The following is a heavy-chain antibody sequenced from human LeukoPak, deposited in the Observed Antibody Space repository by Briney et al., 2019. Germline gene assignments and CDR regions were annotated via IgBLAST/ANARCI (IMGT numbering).Heavy chain of an antibody. CDR3: ARGTVTTGYYYYMDV. CDR1: GGSISSYY. V-gene: IGHV4-59*01. D-gene: IGHD4-17*01. CDR2: IYYSGST. J-gene: IGHJ6*03. Sequence: SETLSLTCTVSGGSISSYYWSWIRQPPGKGREWIGYIYYSGSTNYNPSLKSRVTISVDTSKNQFSLKLSSVTAADTAVYYCARGTVTTGYYYYMDVWGKGTTVTVSS.